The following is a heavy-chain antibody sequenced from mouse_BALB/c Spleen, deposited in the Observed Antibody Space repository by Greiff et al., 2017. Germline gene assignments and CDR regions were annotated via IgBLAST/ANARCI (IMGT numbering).Heavy chain of an antibody. CDR2: ISNGGGST. D-gene: IGHD2-14*01. V-gene: IGHV5-12-2*01. CDR3: ARNYRYEGYAMDY. Sequence: EVKLMESGGGLVQPGGSLKLSCAASGFTFSSYTMSWVRQTPEKRLEWVAYISNGGGSTYYPDTVKGRFTISRDNAKNTLYLQMSSLKSEDTAMYYCARNYRYEGYAMDYWGQGTSVTVSS. CDR1: GFTFSSYT. J-gene: IGHJ4*01.